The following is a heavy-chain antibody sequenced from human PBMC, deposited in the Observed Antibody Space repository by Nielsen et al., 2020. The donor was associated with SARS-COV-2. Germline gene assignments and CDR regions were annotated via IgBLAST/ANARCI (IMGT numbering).Heavy chain of an antibody. D-gene: IGHD4-23*01. J-gene: IGHJ2*01. V-gene: IGHV1-69*01. CDR1: GYSFTSYW. Sequence: GGSLRLSCKGSGYSFTSYWISWVRQAPGQGLEWMGGIIPIFGTANYAQKFQGRVTITADESTSTAYMELSSLRSEDTAVYYCARMDYGGNLLHYWYFDLWGRGTLVTVSS. CDR2: IIPIFGTA. CDR3: ARMDYGGNLLHYWYFDL.